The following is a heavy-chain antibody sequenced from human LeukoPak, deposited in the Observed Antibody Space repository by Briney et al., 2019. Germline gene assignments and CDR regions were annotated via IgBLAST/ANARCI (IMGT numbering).Heavy chain of an antibody. V-gene: IGHV4-59*01. J-gene: IGHJ4*02. Sequence: SETLSLTCTVSGGSISSYYWSWIRQPPGKGLGWIGYIYYSGSTNYNPSLKGRVTISVDTSKNQFSLKLSSVTAADTAVYYCARTGPRQLIDYWGQGTLVTVSS. CDR1: GGSISSYY. CDR2: IYYSGST. CDR3: ARTGPRQLIDY. D-gene: IGHD6-19*01.